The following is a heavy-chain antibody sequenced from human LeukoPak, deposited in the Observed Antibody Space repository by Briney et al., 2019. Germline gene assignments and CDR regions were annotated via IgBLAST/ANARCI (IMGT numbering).Heavy chain of an antibody. CDR2: IKGDGSEK. CDR3: ARSFYECGL. V-gene: IGHV3-7*01. Sequence: GGSLRLSCAASGFTFSTYWMTWVRQAPGKGLEWVASIKGDGSEKYYVDSVKGRFTISRDNAKSSLHLQMNSLRVEDTAVYYCARSFYECGLWGQGTLVTVSS. CDR1: GFTFSTYW. D-gene: IGHD3-16*02. J-gene: IGHJ4*02.